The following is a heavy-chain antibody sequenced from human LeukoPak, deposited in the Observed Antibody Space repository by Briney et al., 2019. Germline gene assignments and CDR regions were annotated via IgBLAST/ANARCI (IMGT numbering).Heavy chain of an antibody. Sequence: ASVKVSCKASGYTFTGYYMHWVRQAPGQGLEWMGWINPNSGGTNYAQKFQGWVTMTRDTSISTAYMELSSLRSEDTAVYYCASLQLADDYWGQGTLVTVSS. CDR1: GYTFTGYY. D-gene: IGHD2-2*01. CDR3: ASLQLADDY. CDR2: INPNSGGT. J-gene: IGHJ4*02. V-gene: IGHV1-2*04.